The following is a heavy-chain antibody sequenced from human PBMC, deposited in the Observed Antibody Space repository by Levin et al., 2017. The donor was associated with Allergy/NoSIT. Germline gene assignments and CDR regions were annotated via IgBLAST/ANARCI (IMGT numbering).Heavy chain of an antibody. CDR2: ITSDGSST. V-gene: IGHV3-74*01. J-gene: IGHJ4*02. D-gene: IGHD5-12*01. Sequence: GESLKISCAASGFTFRSSWMHWVRQAPGKGLVWVSCITSDGSSTTYADSVKGRFTISRDNAKNTLYLQMNSLRSEDTAVYYCARDRGYSSDYWGQGTLVTVSS. CDR3: ARDRGYSSDY. CDR1: GFTFRSSW.